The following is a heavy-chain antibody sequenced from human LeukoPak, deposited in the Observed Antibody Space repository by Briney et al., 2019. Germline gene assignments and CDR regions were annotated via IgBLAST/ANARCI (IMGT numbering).Heavy chain of an antibody. J-gene: IGHJ5*02. CDR3: ARKAPKKGWFDP. CDR1: GGSNNSYY. CDR2: THPSGNT. V-gene: IGHV4-4*09. Sequence: SETLPLTCTVSGGSNNSYYWSWIRQPPGKGLEWIGYTHPSGNTNYSPSLKSRVTISIDTSRNQFSLKLRSVTAADTAVYYCARKAPKKGWFDPWGQGTLVTVSS.